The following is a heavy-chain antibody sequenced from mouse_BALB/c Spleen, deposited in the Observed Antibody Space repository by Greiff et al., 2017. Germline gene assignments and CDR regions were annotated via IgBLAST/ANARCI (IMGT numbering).Heavy chain of an antibody. Sequence: VQLVESGPGLVAPSQSLSISCTVSGFSLTSYDISWIRQTPGKGLEWLGVIWTGGGTNYNSAFMSRLSISKDNSKSQVFFKMNSLQTDDTAIYYCVREDYGWYFDVWGAGTTVTVSS. CDR1: GFSLTSYD. CDR3: VREDYGWYFDV. J-gene: IGHJ1*01. D-gene: IGHD2-4*01. V-gene: IGHV2-9-2*01. CDR2: IWTGGGT.